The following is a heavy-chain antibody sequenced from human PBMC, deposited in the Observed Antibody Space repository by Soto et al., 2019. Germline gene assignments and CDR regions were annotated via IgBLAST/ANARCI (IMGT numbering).Heavy chain of an antibody. V-gene: IGHV3-21*01. CDR3: ARDRLMGSGPWVY. CDR1: GFTFSSYS. CDR2: ISSSSSYI. J-gene: IGHJ4*02. Sequence: GGSLRLSCAASGFTFSSYSMNWVRQAPGKGLEWVSSISSSSSYIYYADSVKGRFTISRDNAENSLYLQMNSLRDEDTAVYYCARDRLMGSGPWVYWGQGTLVTVSS. D-gene: IGHD6-19*01.